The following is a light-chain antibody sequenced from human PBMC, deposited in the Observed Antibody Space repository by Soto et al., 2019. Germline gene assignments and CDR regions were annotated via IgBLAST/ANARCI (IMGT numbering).Light chain of an antibody. CDR3: QQPNTYPVT. V-gene: IGKV1-9*01. Sequence: IQLTQSPSSLSASVGDSVTITCRASQGVSRYLSWYQQKPGRAPILLISAASTLQSGVPARFSGSGSGTDFTLSITSLQPEDFVTYYCQQPNTYPVTFGGGTKVEIK. J-gene: IGKJ4*01. CDR2: AAS. CDR1: QGVSRY.